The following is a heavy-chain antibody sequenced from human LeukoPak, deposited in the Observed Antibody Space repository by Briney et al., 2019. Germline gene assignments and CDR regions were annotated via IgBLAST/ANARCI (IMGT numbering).Heavy chain of an antibody. Sequence: PGGSLRLSCAASGFSFSTYWMSWVRQTPEKGLEFVANIDQGGSERNYMDSLKGRCTISRDNAKKSLYLEINSLRADDTAVYYCARDPKSSSFDPGARGALVTFSS. CDR2: IDQGGSER. D-gene: IGHD6-6*01. J-gene: IGHJ5*02. CDR3: ARDPKSSSFDP. V-gene: IGHV3-7*01. CDR1: GFSFSTYW.